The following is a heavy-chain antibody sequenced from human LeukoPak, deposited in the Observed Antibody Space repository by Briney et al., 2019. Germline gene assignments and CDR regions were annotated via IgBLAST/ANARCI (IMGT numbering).Heavy chain of an antibody. J-gene: IGHJ4*02. CDR1: GYTSTGYY. V-gene: IGHV1-2*02. D-gene: IGHD3-3*01. CDR2: INPNSGGT. Sequence: GASVKVSCKASGYTSTGYYMHGVRQAPGQGLEWRGGINPNSGGTNYAQKFQGRVTMTRDTSISTAYMELSRLRSDDTAVYYCARGDYDFWSGYPFDYWGQGTLVTVSS. CDR3: ARGDYDFWSGYPFDY.